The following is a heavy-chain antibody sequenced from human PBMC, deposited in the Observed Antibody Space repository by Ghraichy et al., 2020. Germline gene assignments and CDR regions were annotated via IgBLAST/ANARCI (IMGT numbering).Heavy chain of an antibody. J-gene: IGHJ3*02. CDR3: ARGRLCSSSSCNYDAFDI. CDR1: GGSITSDY. V-gene: IGHV4-4*07. Sequence: SETLSLTCTVSGGSITSDYWSWIRQPAGKGLEWIGRVYGSGSTLYNSSLKSRVAMSVDASKNQFSLKLSSVTAADTAVYYCARGRLCSSSSCNYDAFDIWGQGTMVTVSS. D-gene: IGHD2-2*01. CDR2: VYGSGST.